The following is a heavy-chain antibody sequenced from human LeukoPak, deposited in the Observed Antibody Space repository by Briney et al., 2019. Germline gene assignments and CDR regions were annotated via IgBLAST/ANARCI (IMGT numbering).Heavy chain of an antibody. V-gene: IGHV1-24*01. Sequence: GASVKVSCKVSGYTLTELSMHWVRQAPGKGLEWMGGFDLEDGETIYAQKFQGRVTMTEDTSTDTAYMELSSLRSEDTAVYYCATGELAYCGGDCSRSLPPDYWGQGTLVTVSS. CDR2: FDLEDGET. CDR1: GYTLTELS. D-gene: IGHD2-21*02. CDR3: ATGELAYCGGDCSRSLPPDY. J-gene: IGHJ4*02.